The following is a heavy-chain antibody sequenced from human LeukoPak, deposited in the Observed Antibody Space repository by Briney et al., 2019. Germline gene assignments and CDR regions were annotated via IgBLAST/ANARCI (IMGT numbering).Heavy chain of an antibody. CDR2: IYSGGST. CDR3: ATGGRSGAALEQ. D-gene: IGHD6-25*01. CDR1: GFIASSNY. J-gene: IGHJ4*02. Sequence: PGGSLRLSCVVSGFIASSNYMSWVRHAPGKGLEWISLIYSGGSTYYADSVMGRFTISRDSSKTTLFLQMNSLRAEDTAVYYCATGGRSGAALEQWGQGTLVTVSS. V-gene: IGHV3-53*01.